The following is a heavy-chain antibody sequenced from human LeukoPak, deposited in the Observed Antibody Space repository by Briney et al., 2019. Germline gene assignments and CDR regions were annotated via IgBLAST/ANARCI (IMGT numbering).Heavy chain of an antibody. CDR1: GYTFTSYY. V-gene: IGHV1-46*01. CDR3: ARGLSGYSSSSGAFDI. Sequence: ASVKVSCKASGYTFTSYYMHWVRQAPGQGLEWMGIINPSGGSTSYAQNFQCRVTMTRDMSTSTVYMELSSLRSEDTAVYYCARGLSGYSSSSGAFDIWGQGTMVTVSS. D-gene: IGHD6-6*01. CDR2: INPSGGST. J-gene: IGHJ3*02.